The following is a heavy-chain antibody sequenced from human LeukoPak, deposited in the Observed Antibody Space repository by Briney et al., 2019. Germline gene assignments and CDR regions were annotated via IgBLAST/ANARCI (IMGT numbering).Heavy chain of an antibody. CDR2: ISNDGSGT. J-gene: IGHJ4*02. D-gene: IGHD3-10*01. Sequence: PGGSLRLSCAASGLTFNKSWMHWVRQGPGKGLEWVSRISNDGSGTSYAGSVKGRFTISRDNAKNTLYLQMNSLRADDTAVYYCARAGPVPFDYWGQGTLVTVSS. CDR1: GLTFNKSW. V-gene: IGHV3-74*01. CDR3: ARAGPVPFDY.